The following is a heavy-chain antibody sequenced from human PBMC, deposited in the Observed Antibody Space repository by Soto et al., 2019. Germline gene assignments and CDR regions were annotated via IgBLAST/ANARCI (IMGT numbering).Heavy chain of an antibody. CDR1: GYTFSNFW. CDR2: IYPGDYET. CDR3: ARSPRSSPYFDY. Sequence: GEPLKISCQCSGYTFSNFWIAWVRKLPGKGLEWMGIIYPGDYETRYSPSFHGKVTISADRSIGTAYLQWSSLEASDSSFYFCARSPRSSPYFDYWGQGALVTVSS. D-gene: IGHD6-13*01. V-gene: IGHV5-51*01. J-gene: IGHJ4*02.